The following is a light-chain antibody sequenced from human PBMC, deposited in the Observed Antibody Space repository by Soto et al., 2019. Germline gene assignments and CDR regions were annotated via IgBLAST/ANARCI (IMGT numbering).Light chain of an antibody. Sequence: QSVMTQPPSVSAAPGQKVTISCSGSSSNIGGNSVSWYEQLPGTAPKLLIYDDNKRPSGIPDRFSGSKSGTSATLGITGFQTGDEAGYYCGSWDSRLSASVFGTGTKFTVL. J-gene: IGLJ1*01. CDR3: GSWDSRLSASV. V-gene: IGLV1-51*01. CDR2: DDN. CDR1: SSNIGGNS.